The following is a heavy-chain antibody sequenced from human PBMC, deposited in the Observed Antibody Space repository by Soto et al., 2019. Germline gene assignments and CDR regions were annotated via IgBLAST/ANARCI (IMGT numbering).Heavy chain of an antibody. CDR1: GFTFSSYA. J-gene: IGHJ4*02. V-gene: IGHV3-23*01. D-gene: IGHD3-22*01. Sequence: GGSLRLSCAASGFTFSSYAMSWVRQAPGKGLEWVSAISGSGGSTYYADSVKGRFTISRDNSKNTLYLQMNSLRAEDTAVYYCAKDQGDTIIVVVITGSPFDYWGQGTLVTVSS. CDR3: AKDQGDTIIVVVITGSPFDY. CDR2: ISGSGGST.